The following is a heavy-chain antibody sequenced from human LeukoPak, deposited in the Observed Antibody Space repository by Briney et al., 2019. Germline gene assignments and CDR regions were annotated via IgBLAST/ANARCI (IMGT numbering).Heavy chain of an antibody. CDR2: IYSGGST. CDR1: GFTVNCNY. Sequence: GGSLRLSCAASGFTVNCNYMSWVRQAPGKGLEWVSTIYSGGSTYYTGSLKGRFTISRDNSKNTVYLQMNSLRAEDTAVYYCARGGYDSSGYYYYFDFWGQGTLVTVSS. J-gene: IGHJ4*02. CDR3: ARGGYDSSGYYYYFDF. V-gene: IGHV3-53*01. D-gene: IGHD3-22*01.